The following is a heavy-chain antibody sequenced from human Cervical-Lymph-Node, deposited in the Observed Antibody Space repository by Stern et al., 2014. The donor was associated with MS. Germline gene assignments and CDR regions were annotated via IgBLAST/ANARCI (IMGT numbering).Heavy chain of an antibody. CDR1: GYSFTTHY. D-gene: IGHD1-26*01. V-gene: IGHV1-46*01. Sequence: QVQLEQSGAEVKKPGASVRVSCKASGYSFTTHYMHWVRQPPGPGLELMAIINPRAGSTSYAEKFQGRVTMTRDTSTSTVYMDLSSLRSEDTAVYYCAIIEGWNGMDVWGQGTTVTASS. J-gene: IGHJ6*02. CDR3: AIIEGWNGMDV. CDR2: INPRAGST.